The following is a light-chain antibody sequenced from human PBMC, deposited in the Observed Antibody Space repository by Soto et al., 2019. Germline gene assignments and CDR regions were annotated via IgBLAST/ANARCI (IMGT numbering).Light chain of an antibody. CDR1: QGTSSW. Sequence: DIQMTQSPSSVSASVGDRVTITCRASQGTSSWLAWYQQKPWKAPKLLIYAASSLQSGVPSRFSGSGSGTDFTLTISSLQPEDFATYYCQQANSFPLTFGGGTKVEIK. CDR3: QQANSFPLT. J-gene: IGKJ4*01. V-gene: IGKV1D-12*01. CDR2: AAS.